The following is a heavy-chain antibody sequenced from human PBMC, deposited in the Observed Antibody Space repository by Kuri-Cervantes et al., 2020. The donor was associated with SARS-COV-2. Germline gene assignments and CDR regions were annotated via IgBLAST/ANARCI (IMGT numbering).Heavy chain of an antibody. CDR1: GFTFSSYS. Sequence: GESLKISCAASGFTFSSYSMNWVRQAPGKGLEWVSSISSSSSYIYYVDSVKGRFTISRDNAKNSLYLQMNSLRAEDTAVYYCARDWGELGKDYWGQGTLVTVSS. CDR2: ISSSSSYI. CDR3: ARDWGELGKDY. J-gene: IGHJ4*02. D-gene: IGHD7-27*01. V-gene: IGHV3-21*01.